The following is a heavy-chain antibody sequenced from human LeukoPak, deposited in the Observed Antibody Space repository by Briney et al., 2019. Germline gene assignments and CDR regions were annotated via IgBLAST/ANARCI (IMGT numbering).Heavy chain of an antibody. CDR1: GFTFSSYA. Sequence: PGGSLRLSCAASGFTFSSYAMSWVRQAPGKGLEWVSSVSGSGDTTPYADSVKGRFTISRDNAKNSLYLQMNSLRAGDTAVYYCARVRGGSYNRWGSFDYWGQGTLVTVSS. V-gene: IGHV3-23*01. J-gene: IGHJ4*02. D-gene: IGHD1-26*01. CDR2: VSGSGDTT. CDR3: ARVRGGSYNRWGSFDY.